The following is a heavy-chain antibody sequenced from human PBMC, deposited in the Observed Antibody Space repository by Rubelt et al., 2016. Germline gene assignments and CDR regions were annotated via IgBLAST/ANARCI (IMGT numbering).Heavy chain of an antibody. CDR1: GGSISSSSYY. CDR3: AGDPITIFGVVTESY. D-gene: IGHD3-3*01. Sequence: QLQLQESGPGLVKPSETLSLTCTVSGGSISSSSYYWGWIRQPPGKGLEWIGSIYYSGSTYYNPSLKSRVTISVCTSKNQFSLKLSALTAADTAVYYCAGDPITIFGVVTESYWGQGTLVTVSS. CDR2: IYYSGST. J-gene: IGHJ4*02. V-gene: IGHV4-39*01.